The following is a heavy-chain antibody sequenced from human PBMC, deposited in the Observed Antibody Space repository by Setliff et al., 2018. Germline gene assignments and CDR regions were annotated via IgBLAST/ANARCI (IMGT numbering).Heavy chain of an antibody. V-gene: IGHV4-59*01. CDR3: ARDSALHSYHYDSSGYLDY. D-gene: IGHD3-22*01. J-gene: IGHJ4*02. Sequence: SETLSLTCTVSGGSISSYYWSWIRQPPGKGLEWIGYIYASGTTNYNPLFKSRVTISVDRPKNQFSLKLSSVTAADTGVYYCARDSALHSYHYDSSGYLDYWGQGALVTVSS. CDR1: GGSISSYY. CDR2: IYASGTT.